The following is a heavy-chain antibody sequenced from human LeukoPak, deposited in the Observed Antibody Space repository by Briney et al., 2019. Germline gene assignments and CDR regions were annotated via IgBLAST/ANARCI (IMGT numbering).Heavy chain of an antibody. Sequence: SQTLSLTCTVSGGSISSGGYYWSWIRQPPGKGLEWIGYIYHSGSTYYNPSLKSRVTISVDRSKNQFSLKLSSVTAADTAVYYCARESKGYCSSTSCYTVFDYWGQGTLVTVSS. D-gene: IGHD2-2*02. CDR1: GGSISSGGYY. J-gene: IGHJ4*02. CDR2: IYHSGST. CDR3: ARESKGYCSSTSCYTVFDY. V-gene: IGHV4-30-2*01.